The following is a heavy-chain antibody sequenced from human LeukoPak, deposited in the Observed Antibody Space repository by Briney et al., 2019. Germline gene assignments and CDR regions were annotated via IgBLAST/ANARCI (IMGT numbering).Heavy chain of an antibody. V-gene: IGHV3-23*01. CDR1: GFTFNSYA. D-gene: IGHD2/OR15-2a*01. CDR2: ISAGGVTT. Sequence: GGPLRLSCAASGFTFNSYAMSWVRQFPGKGLEWVSGISAGGVTTYYADSVKGRFTISRDNFKNTLDLQMSSLRAEDTALYYCAKDNLLAQSDSTLGKLHFDYWGQGTLVTVSS. J-gene: IGHJ4*02. CDR3: AKDNLLAQSDSTLGKLHFDY.